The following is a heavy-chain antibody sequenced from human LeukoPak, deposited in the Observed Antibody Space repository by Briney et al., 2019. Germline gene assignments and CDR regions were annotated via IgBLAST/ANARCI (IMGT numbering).Heavy chain of an antibody. V-gene: IGHV3-33*01. Sequence: GGSLRLSCAASGFTFSNFGIHWVRQAPGKGLEWVAVMWYDGTNKYYADSVKGRFTISRDNSKNTLYLQLNSLRDEDTAVYYCATTGGSWYVGSFDYWGQGTLVTVSS. D-gene: IGHD6-13*01. CDR1: GFTFSNFG. CDR2: MWYDGTNK. CDR3: ATTGGSWYVGSFDY. J-gene: IGHJ4*02.